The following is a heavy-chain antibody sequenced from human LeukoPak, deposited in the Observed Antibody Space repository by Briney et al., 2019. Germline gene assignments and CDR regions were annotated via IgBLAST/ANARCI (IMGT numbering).Heavy chain of an antibody. CDR1: GFTFSDYY. J-gene: IGHJ2*01. D-gene: IGHD6-6*01. Sequence: PGGSLRLSCAASGFTFSDYYMSWIRQAPGKGLEWVSYISSSGSTIYYADSVKGRFTISRDNAKNSLYLQMNSLRAEDTAVYYCARDPYPIRDIAARRRDPNWYFDLWGRGTLVTVSS. CDR2: ISSSGSTI. CDR3: ARDPYPIRDIAARRRDPNWYFDL. V-gene: IGHV3-11*04.